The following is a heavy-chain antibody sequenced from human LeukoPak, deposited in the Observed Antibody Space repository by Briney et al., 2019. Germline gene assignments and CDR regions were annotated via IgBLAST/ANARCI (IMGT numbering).Heavy chain of an antibody. J-gene: IGHJ4*02. V-gene: IGHV3-13*04. CDR2: IGTAGDT. CDR3: ARGRFAMVRGVIEYYFDY. CDR1: GFTFSSYD. D-gene: IGHD3-10*01. Sequence: AGGSLRLSCAASGFTFSSYDMHWVRQATGKGLEWVSAIGTAGDTYYPGFVKGRFTISRENAKNSLYLQMNSLRAGDTAVYYCARGRFAMVRGVIEYYFDYWGQGTLVTVSS.